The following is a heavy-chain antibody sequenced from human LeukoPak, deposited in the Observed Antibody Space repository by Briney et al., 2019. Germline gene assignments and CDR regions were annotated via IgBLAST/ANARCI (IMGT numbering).Heavy chain of an antibody. D-gene: IGHD3-9*01. Sequence: DSVKGRFTISRDNSKNTLYLQMNSLRAEDTAVYYCAKGTVLRYFDWSPIAPNYYYGMDVWGQGTTVTVSS. V-gene: IGHV3-30*02. J-gene: IGHJ6*02. CDR3: AKGTVLRYFDWSPIAPNYYYGMDV.